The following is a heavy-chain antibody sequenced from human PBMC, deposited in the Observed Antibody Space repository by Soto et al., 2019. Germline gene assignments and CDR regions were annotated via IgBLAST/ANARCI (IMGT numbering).Heavy chain of an antibody. D-gene: IGHD4-17*01. Sequence: QVQLQESGPGLVKPSQTLSLTCTVSGGSISSSGYYWSWIRQHPEKGLEWIGNIYDSGGTYYNPSLTSCLTTRIAASNNQFSLKLSSVTAADTAKYYCARGAYGDYGRLNWFDPWGQGTLVTVSS. V-gene: IGHV4-31*03. CDR1: GGSISSSGYY. CDR2: IYDSGGT. J-gene: IGHJ5*02. CDR3: ARGAYGDYGRLNWFDP.